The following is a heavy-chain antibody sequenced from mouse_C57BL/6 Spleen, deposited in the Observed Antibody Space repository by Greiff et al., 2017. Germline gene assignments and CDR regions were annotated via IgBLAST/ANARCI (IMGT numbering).Heavy chain of an antibody. CDR3: AREGDYYGSPFDD. D-gene: IGHD1-1*01. V-gene: IGHV1-76*01. Sequence: LQESGAELVRPGASVKLSCKASGYTFTDYYINWVKQRPGQGLEWIARIYPGSGNTYYNEKFKGKATLTAEKSSSTAYMQLSSLTSEDSAVYFCAREGDYYGSPFDDWGQGTTLTVSS. J-gene: IGHJ2*01. CDR2: IYPGSGNT. CDR1: GYTFTDYY.